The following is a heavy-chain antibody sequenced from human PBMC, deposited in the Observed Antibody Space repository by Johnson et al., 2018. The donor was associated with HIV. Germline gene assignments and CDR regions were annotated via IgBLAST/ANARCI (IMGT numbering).Heavy chain of an antibody. CDR2: ISYAGSNK. CDR1: GFTFSSNA. CDR3: AKDPGWFGEPGDAFDI. V-gene: IGHV3-30-3*01. J-gene: IGHJ3*02. Sequence: QVQLVESGGDLVKPGGSLRLSCAASGFTFSSNAMHWVRQAPGKGLERVVVISYAGSNKSYEDSVKGRFTISRDNSKNTLYLQMNSLRAEDTAVYYCAKDPGWFGEPGDAFDIWGQGTMVTVSS. D-gene: IGHD3-10*01.